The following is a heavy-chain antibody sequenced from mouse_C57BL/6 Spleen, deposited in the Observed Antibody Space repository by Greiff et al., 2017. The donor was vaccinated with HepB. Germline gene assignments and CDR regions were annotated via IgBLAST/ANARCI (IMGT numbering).Heavy chain of an antibody. D-gene: IGHD1-1*01. J-gene: IGHJ2*01. Sequence: QVQLQQPGAELVMPGASVKLSCKASGYTFTSYWTHWVKQRPGQGLEWIGEIDPSDSYTNYNQKFKGKSTLTVDKSSSTAYMQLSSLTSEDSAVYYCARGSSLDYWGQGTTLTVSS. CDR1: GYTFTSYW. V-gene: IGHV1-69*01. CDR3: ARGSSLDY. CDR2: IDPSDSYT.